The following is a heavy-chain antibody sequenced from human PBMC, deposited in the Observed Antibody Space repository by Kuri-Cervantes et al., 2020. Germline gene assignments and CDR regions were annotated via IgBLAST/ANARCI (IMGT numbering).Heavy chain of an antibody. V-gene: IGHV3-15*01. J-gene: IGHJ4*02. CDR2: IKSNTDGATT. CDR3: TRVGVYYDSSGPPDY. CDR1: GFTFSHAW. D-gene: IGHD3-22*01. Sequence: GGSLRLSCAASGFTFSHAWMSWVRQAPGKGLEWVGRIKSNTDGATTDYAAPVKGRFTISRDDSKSIAYLQMNSLKTEDTAVYYCTRVGVYYDSSGPPDYWGQGTLVTVSS.